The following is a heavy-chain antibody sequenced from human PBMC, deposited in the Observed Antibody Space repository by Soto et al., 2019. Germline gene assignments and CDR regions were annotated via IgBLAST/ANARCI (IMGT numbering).Heavy chain of an antibody. CDR3: ARGAGYCSGGSCGSGAFDI. CDR1: GGTFSSYA. V-gene: IGHV1-69*12. CDR2: IIPIFGTA. J-gene: IGHJ3*02. D-gene: IGHD2-15*01. Sequence: QVQLVQSGAEVKKPGSSVKVSCKASGGTFSSYAISWVRQAPGQGLEWMGGIIPIFGTANYAQKFQGRVTITADESTSTAYMELNSQRSEDTAVYYCARGAGYCSGGSCGSGAFDIWGQGTMVTVSS.